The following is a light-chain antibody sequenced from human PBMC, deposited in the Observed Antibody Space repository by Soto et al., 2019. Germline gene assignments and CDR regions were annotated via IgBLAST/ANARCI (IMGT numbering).Light chain of an antibody. J-gene: IGLJ2*01. CDR2: DVS. CDR3: SSYTSSSTLV. Sequence: QSALTQPASVSGSPGQSITISCTGTNSDIGGYDYVSWYQQHPGKAPKVMIYDVSNRPSEVSNRFSGSKSGNTASLTISGLQAEDEADYYCSSYTSSSTLVFGGGTKLTVL. CDR1: NSDIGGYDY. V-gene: IGLV2-14*03.